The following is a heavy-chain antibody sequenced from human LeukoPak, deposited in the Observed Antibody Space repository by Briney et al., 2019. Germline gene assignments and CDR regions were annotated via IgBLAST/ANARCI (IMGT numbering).Heavy chain of an antibody. CDR1: GGSLSSISYY. D-gene: IGHD2-21*01. CDR3: AGLNSPGWFDP. CDR2: IYYSGST. J-gene: IGHJ5*02. V-gene: IGHV4-39*01. Sequence: PSETLSLTCTVSGGSLSSISYYWGWIRQPPGKGLEWIGHIYYSGSTFYNPSLKSRVTISVDTSKNQFSLKLSSVTAADTAVYYCAGLNSPGWFDPGGRGPWSPSPQ.